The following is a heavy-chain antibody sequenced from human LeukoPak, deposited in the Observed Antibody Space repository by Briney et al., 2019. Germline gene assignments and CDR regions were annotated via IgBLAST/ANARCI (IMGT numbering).Heavy chain of an antibody. Sequence: PSETLSLTCTVSGGSISSSSYDWGWIRQPPGKVLEWIGSIYYSGSTYYNPSLKSRVTISVDTSKNQFSLKLSSVTAADTAVYYRERAAYDILTGPFYYMDVWGKGTTVTISS. J-gene: IGHJ6*03. CDR3: ERAAYDILTGPFYYMDV. V-gene: IGHV4-39*01. D-gene: IGHD3-9*01. CDR2: IYYSGST. CDR1: GGSISSSSYD.